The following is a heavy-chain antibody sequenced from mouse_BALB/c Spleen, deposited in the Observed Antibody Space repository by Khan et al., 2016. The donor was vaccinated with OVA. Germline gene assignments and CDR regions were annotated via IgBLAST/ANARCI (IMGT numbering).Heavy chain of an antibody. Sequence: EVELVESGGDLVKPGGSLKLSCAASGFTFSSYGMSWVRQTPDKRLEWVATISSDGSYTYYPDSVKGRFTISRDNAKNTLYLQRSSLKSEDTAMYYCARHDSTGEAMDYWGQGTSVTVSA. CDR1: GFTFSSYG. V-gene: IGHV5-6*01. CDR2: ISSDGSYT. D-gene: IGHD1-1*01. J-gene: IGHJ4*01. CDR3: ARHDSTGEAMDY.